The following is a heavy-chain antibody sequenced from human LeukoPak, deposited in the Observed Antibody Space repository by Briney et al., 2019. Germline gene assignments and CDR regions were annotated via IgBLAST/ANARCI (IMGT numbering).Heavy chain of an antibody. CDR1: GDSISSYY. CDR3: ARGYYSLDV. J-gene: IGHJ6*02. Sequence: PSETLSLTCTVSGDSISSYYWSWIRQPPGKGLEWIGYIYYSGSTNYNPSLKGRVTISVDTSKNQFSLKLSSVTAADTAVYYCARGYYSLDVWGQGTTVTVSS. V-gene: IGHV4-59*01. CDR2: IYYSGST.